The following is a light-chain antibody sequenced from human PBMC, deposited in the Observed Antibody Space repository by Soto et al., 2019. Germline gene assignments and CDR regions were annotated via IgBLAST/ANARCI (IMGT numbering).Light chain of an antibody. CDR2: TDY. CDR1: NSNIGTYT. CDR3: ASWDDSLSGVV. J-gene: IGLJ3*02. V-gene: IGLV1-44*01. Sequence: QSVLTQPPSASGTPGQRVIISCSGSNSNIGTYTVNWYQQLPGTAPKLLIYTDYQRPSGVPDRFSGSRSGTSASLAISGLQSEDEADYYCASWDDSLSGVVFGGGTKLTVL.